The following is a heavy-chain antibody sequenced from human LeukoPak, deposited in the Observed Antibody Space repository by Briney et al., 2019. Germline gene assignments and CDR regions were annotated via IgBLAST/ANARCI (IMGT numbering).Heavy chain of an antibody. CDR2: ISGSGGST. CDR3: AKDLGYGDYVSLDY. J-gene: IGHJ4*02. D-gene: IGHD4-17*01. CDR1: GFTFSSYA. Sequence: GGSLRLSCAASGFTFSSYAMSWVRQAPGKGLEWVSAISGSGGSTYYADSVKGRFTISRDNSKNTLYLQMNSLRAEETAVYYCAKDLGYGDYVSLDYWGQGTLVTVSS. V-gene: IGHV3-23*01.